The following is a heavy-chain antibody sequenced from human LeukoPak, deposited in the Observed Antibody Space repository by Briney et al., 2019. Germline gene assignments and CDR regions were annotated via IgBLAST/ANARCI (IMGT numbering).Heavy chain of an antibody. V-gene: IGHV4-4*02. CDR1: GGSISSTKW. CDR2: IYHSGST. CDR3: ARDLRDDYGVLGWPYYFDD. D-gene: IGHD4-17*01. Sequence: SETLSLTCAVSGGSISSTKWWSWVRQPPGKGLEWIGEIYHSGSTNYNPSLKSRVTISIDKSNNQFSLRLASVTAADTALYYCARDLRDDYGVLGWPYYFDDWGQGTLVTVSS. J-gene: IGHJ4*02.